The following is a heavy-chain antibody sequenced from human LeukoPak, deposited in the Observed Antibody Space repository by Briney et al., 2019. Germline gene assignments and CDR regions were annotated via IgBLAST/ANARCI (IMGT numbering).Heavy chain of an antibody. Sequence: PSETLSLTCTVSGGSISSGDYSWSWIRQPPGKGLEWIGYIYYSGSTYYNPSLKSRVTISVDTSKNQFSLKLSSVTAADTAVYYCARDTMVRGVTDWGQGTLVTVSS. CDR2: IYYSGST. V-gene: IGHV4-30-4*01. CDR1: GGSISSGDYS. D-gene: IGHD3-10*01. CDR3: ARDTMVRGVTD. J-gene: IGHJ4*02.